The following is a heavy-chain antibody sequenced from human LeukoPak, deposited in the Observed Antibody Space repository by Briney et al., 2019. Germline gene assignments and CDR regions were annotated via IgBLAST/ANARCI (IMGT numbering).Heavy chain of an antibody. CDR3: ARDLQMWTADYYYGMDV. CDR1: GYTFTGYY. CDR2: INPNSGGT. Sequence: ASVKVPCKASGYTFTGYYMHWVRQAPGQGLEWMGWINPNSGGTNYAQKFQGRVTMTRDTSISTAYMELSRLRSDDTAVYYCARDLQMWTADYYYGMDVWGQGTTVTVSS. D-gene: IGHD2-21*01. V-gene: IGHV1-2*02. J-gene: IGHJ6*02.